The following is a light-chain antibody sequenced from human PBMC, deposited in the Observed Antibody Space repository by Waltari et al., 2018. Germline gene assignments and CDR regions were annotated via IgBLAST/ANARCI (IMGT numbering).Light chain of an antibody. J-gene: IGKJ2*01. V-gene: IGKV3D-15*01. CDR2: GAS. Sequence: EIVMTQSPATLPVSPGERATLPCRASQGVGVDLAWSQPKPGQAPRLLIYGASTRAPGIPARFSGSGSWTEFTLTINSLQSEDFAIYYCQQYNKWPPYTFGQGTKLEIK. CDR1: QGVGVD. CDR3: QQYNKWPPYT.